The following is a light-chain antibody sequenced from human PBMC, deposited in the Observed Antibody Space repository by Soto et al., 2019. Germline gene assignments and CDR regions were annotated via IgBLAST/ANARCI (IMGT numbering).Light chain of an antibody. CDR2: DAS. Sequence: EVVLTQSPATLSLSPGERATLSCGASQNIRSFLAWYQQKPGQAPRLLIYDASNRATGVPVRFSGSGSGTDFTLTISSLEPDDFAVYYCQQRLTWPPLTFGGGTKVEI. CDR3: QQRLTWPPLT. CDR1: QNIRSF. V-gene: IGKV3-11*01. J-gene: IGKJ4*01.